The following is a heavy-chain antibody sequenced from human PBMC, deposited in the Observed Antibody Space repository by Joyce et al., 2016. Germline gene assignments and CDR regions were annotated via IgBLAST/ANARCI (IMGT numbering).Heavy chain of an antibody. CDR3: TRGRGMGV. Sequence: EAQLVESGGALVQPGESVKLSCAASGLTFTTFWMSCARQAPGKGLEWVANINEDGSDQYYVDSVRGRFNISRDNANNSLYLQMNSMRAEDTEVYDCTRGRGMGVWGQGTTVIVSS. CDR1: GLTFTTFW. CDR2: INEDGSDQ. J-gene: IGHJ6*02. V-gene: IGHV3-7*01.